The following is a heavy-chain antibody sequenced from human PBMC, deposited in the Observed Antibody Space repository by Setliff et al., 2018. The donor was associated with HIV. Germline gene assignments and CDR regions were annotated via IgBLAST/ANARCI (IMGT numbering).Heavy chain of an antibody. D-gene: IGHD6-13*01. Sequence: ASVKVSCKASGYTFTNYAIQWVRQAPGQGIEWMGWINAGNGSTKYSQKFQGRVTITRDTFASTAYMELSSLRSEDKAVYYCARPDSRWYARGRDPLYGMDVWGQGTTVTVS. V-gene: IGHV1-3*01. CDR3: ARPDSRWYARGRDPLYGMDV. CDR2: INAGNGST. J-gene: IGHJ6*02. CDR1: GYTFTNYA.